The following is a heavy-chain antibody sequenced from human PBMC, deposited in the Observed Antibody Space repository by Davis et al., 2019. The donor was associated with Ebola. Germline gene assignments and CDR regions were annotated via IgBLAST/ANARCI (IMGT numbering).Heavy chain of an antibody. CDR3: AKDLGDFWSSYYYISHGMDV. Sequence: GESLKISCAASGFTFSSYAMSWVRQAPGKGLEWVSAISGSGGSTYYADSVKGRFTISRDNSKSTLYLQMNSLRAEDTAVYYCAKDLGDFWSSYYYISHGMDVWGKGTTVTVS. D-gene: IGHD3-3*01. V-gene: IGHV3-23*01. CDR2: ISGSGGST. CDR1: GFTFSSYA. J-gene: IGHJ6*04.